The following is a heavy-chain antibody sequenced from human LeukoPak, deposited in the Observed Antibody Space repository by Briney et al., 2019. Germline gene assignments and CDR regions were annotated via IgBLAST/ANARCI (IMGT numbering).Heavy chain of an antibody. D-gene: IGHD5-18*01. Sequence: GGSLRLSCAASGFTFSSYAMHWVRQAPGKGLEWVAVISYDGSNKYYADSVKGRFTISRDNSKNTLYLQMNSLRAEDTAVYYCAKKRGYSYGDPFDYWGQGTLVTVSS. V-gene: IGHV3-30*04. CDR1: GFTFSSYA. CDR3: AKKRGYSYGDPFDY. J-gene: IGHJ4*02. CDR2: ISYDGSNK.